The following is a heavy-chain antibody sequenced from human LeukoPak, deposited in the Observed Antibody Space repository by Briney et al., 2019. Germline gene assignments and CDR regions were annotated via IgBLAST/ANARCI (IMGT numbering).Heavy chain of an antibody. CDR2: ITGRSDKT. V-gene: IGHV3-23*01. CDR3: AKGGWLDD. D-gene: IGHD6-19*01. J-gene: IGHJ4*02. Sequence: QSGGSLRLSCAASGFNFNKYDMTWARQAPGKGLEWVSTITGRSDKTYYTDSVKGRFVTSRDNSKDTLYLQMNSLRAGDTALYYCAKGGWLDDLGQGALVTVSS. CDR1: GFNFNKYD.